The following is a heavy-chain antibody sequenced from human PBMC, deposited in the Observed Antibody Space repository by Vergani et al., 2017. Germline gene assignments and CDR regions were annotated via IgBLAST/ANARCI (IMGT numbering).Heavy chain of an antibody. CDR2: IYTSGST. D-gene: IGHD1-7*01. CDR3: ARGRPDNWNSFDY. CDR1: GGSISSYY. J-gene: IGHJ4*02. Sequence: QVQLQESGPGLVKPSQTLSLTCTVSGGSISSYYWSWIRQPAGKGLEWVGRIYTSGSTNYHPSLKRRVTMSVDTSKNQFSLKLSSVTAADPAVYYCARGRPDNWNSFDYWGQGTLVTVSS. V-gene: IGHV4-4*07.